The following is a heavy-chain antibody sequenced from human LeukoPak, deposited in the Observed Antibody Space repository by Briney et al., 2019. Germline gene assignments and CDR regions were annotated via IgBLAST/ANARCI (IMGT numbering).Heavy chain of an antibody. CDR3: ARGGYSGYLEWLYAFDI. CDR1: GFTVSNNY. J-gene: IGHJ3*02. Sequence: GGSLRLSCEASGFTVSNNYMNWLRQAPGKGLEWVSLIYSGGTTNYADSVKGRFTISRDKSKNTLYLQMNSLRAEDTAVYYCARGGYSGYLEWLYAFDIWGQGTMVTVSS. CDR2: IYSGGTT. D-gene: IGHD5-12*01. V-gene: IGHV3-53*01.